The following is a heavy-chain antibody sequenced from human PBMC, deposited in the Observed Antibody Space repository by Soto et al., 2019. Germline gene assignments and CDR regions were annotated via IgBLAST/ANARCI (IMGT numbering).Heavy chain of an antibody. CDR1: GGSFSGYY. CDR2: INHSGST. V-gene: IGHV4-34*01. D-gene: IGHD3-22*01. J-gene: IGHJ5*02. CDR3: ARGLHTRYYYDSSGYYGP. Sequence: SETLSLTCAVYGGSFSGYYWSWIRQPPGKGLEWIGEINHSGSTNYNPSLKSRVTISVDTSKNQFSLKLSSVTAADTAVYYCARGLHTRYYYDSSGYYGPWGQGTLVTVS.